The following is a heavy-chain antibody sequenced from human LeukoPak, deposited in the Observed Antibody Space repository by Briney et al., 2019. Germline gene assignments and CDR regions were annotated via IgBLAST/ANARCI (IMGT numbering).Heavy chain of an antibody. J-gene: IGHJ6*03. D-gene: IGHD5-12*01. Sequence: SETLSLTCTVSGGSISSSSYYWGWIRQPPGKGLEWIGSIYYSGSTYYNPSLKSRVTISVDTSKNQFSLKLSSVTAADTAVYYCARKQSSYDSSHYYYYYYMDVWGKGTTVTVSS. V-gene: IGHV4-39*07. CDR3: ARKQSSYDSSHYYYYYYMDV. CDR2: IYYSGST. CDR1: GGSISSSSYY.